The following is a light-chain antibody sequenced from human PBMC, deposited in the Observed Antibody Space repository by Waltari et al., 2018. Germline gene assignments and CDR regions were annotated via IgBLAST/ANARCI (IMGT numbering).Light chain of an antibody. V-gene: IGLV1-40*01. CDR1: SSNIGAGYD. Sequence: QSVLTQPPSVSGAPGQRITISCTGTSSNIGAGYDVHWYLQLPGTAPKPLILGNNNRPSGVPDLFSASKSDTSASLAITGLQAEDEADYYCQSYDSSLSGVIFGGGTKLTVL. CDR2: GNN. J-gene: IGLJ2*01. CDR3: QSYDSSLSGVI.